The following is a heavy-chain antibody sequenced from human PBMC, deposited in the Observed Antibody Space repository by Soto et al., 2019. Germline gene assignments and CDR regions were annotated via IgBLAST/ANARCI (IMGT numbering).Heavy chain of an antibody. J-gene: IGHJ4*02. CDR1: GGTFSNHA. Sequence: QVQLVQSGAEVKTPGSSVEVSCKASGGTFSNHAFSWVRQDPGQGLEWMGGIIPIFGTPNYAQKFQGRVTITADKALSTLCMELNSLAAEETAVYFCVRAGEFSDGNISHLDYWGQLTLVTVFS. V-gene: IGHV1-69*06. D-gene: IGHD3-10*01. CDR3: VRAGEFSDGNISHLDY. CDR2: IIPIFGTP.